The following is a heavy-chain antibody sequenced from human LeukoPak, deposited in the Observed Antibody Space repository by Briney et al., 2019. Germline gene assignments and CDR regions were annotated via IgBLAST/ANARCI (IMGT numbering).Heavy chain of an antibody. CDR2: IYYSGST. V-gene: IGHV4-30-4*01. D-gene: IGHD4-11*01. CDR3: ARGLTTVTSYNWFDP. J-gene: IGHJ5*02. Sequence: SETLSLTCTVSGGSISSGDYYWSWIRQPPGKGLEWIGYIYYSGSTYYNPSLKSRVTISVGTSKNQFSLKLSSVTAADTAVYYCARGLTTVTSYNWFDPWGQGTLVTVS. CDR1: GGSISSGDYY.